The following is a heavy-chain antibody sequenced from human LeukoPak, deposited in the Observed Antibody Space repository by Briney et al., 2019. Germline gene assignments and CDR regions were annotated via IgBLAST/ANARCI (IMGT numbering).Heavy chain of an antibody. CDR2: IDSDGNIT. CDR3: TRGKPETVFDS. J-gene: IGHJ4*02. D-gene: IGHD2-21*02. V-gene: IGHV3-74*01. Sequence: GGSLRLSCAASGFTFSSYYIHWVRQAPGKGLVWVSRIDSDGNITTYADSVKGRFTISRDNAKNTLYLQMNSLRAEDTAVYYCTRGKPETVFDSWGQGTLVTVSS. CDR1: GFTFSSYY.